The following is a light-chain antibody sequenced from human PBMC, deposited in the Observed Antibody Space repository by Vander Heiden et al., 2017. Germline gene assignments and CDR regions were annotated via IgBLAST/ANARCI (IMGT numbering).Light chain of an antibody. CDR1: QNVNTN. CDR2: DAS. CDR3: QQNSNWPPWT. V-gene: IGKV3-15*01. J-gene: IGKJ1*01. Sequence: ERVMTQSPATLSVSPGERATLSCRASQNVNTNLAWYQQKPGQAPRLLIYDASTRDTGVPARFIGNGSGTEFTLTISSRQSEDFAVYYCQQNSNWPPWTFGQGTTVEI.